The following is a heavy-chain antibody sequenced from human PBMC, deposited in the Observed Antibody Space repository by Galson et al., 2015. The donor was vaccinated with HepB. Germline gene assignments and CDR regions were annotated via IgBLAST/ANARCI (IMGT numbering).Heavy chain of an antibody. Sequence: SVKVSCKASGGTFNNYAFSWVRQAPGQGLEWMGRIIPLVGIADYAQEFQGRVAITADKSTNTAYMELSGLRVEDTAVYYCASRGDSGEMIVLLNDVFEIWGQGTMVTVSS. J-gene: IGHJ3*02. CDR2: IIPLVGIA. V-gene: IGHV1-69*04. CDR1: GGTFNNYA. D-gene: IGHD3-10*01. CDR3: ASRGDSGEMIVLLNDVFEI.